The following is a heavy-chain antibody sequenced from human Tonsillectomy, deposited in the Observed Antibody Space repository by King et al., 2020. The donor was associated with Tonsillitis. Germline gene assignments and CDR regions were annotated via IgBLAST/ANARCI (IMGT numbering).Heavy chain of an antibody. CDR1: GFTFDDYD. J-gene: IGHJ4*02. Sequence: VQLVESGGGVGRPGGSLRLSCAASGFTFDDYDMSWVRQATGKGLEWVAGIHWNGGSTGYADSVKGRFTISRENSKNPLYLQMNSLRAEDTAVYYCAKDFGGTYKGVDYWGQGTLVTVSS. D-gene: IGHD1-26*01. CDR3: AKDFGGTYKGVDY. V-gene: IGHV3-20*04. CDR2: IHWNGGST.